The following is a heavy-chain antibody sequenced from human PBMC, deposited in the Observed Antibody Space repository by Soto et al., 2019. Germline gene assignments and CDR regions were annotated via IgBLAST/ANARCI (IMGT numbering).Heavy chain of an antibody. J-gene: IGHJ4*02. Sequence: SGKVSCKASGGTFSSYAISWVREAPGQGLEWMGGIIPIFGTANYAQKFQGRVTITADESTSTAYMELSSLRSEDTAVYYCASDSAGRTGYCGKGSLVTVAS. CDR2: IIPIFGTA. V-gene: IGHV1-69*13. D-gene: IGHD6-13*01. CDR1: GGTFSSYA. CDR3: ASDSAGRTGY.